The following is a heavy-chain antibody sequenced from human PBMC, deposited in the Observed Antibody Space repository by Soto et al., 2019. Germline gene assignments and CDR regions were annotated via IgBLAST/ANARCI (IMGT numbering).Heavy chain of an antibody. CDR1: GYTFTSYG. CDR3: ARVPYYYDSSGYYLDY. D-gene: IGHD3-22*01. CDR2: ISAYNGNT. V-gene: IGHV1-18*01. Sequence: ASVKVSCKASGYTFTSYGISWVRQAPGQGLEWMGWISAYNGNTNYAQKLQGRVTMTTDTSTSTAYVELRSLRSDDTAVYYCARVPYYYDSSGYYLDYWGQGTLVTVSS. J-gene: IGHJ4*02.